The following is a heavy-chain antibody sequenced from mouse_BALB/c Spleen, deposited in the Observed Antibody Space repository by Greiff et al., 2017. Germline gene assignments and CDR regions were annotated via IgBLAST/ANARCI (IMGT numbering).Heavy chain of an antibody. CDR2: ILPGSGST. J-gene: IGHJ4*01. Sequence: VQLQQSGAELMKPGASVKISCKATGYTFSSYWIEWVKQRPGHGLEWIGEILPGSGSTNYNEKFKGKATFTADTSSNTAYMQLSSLTSEDSAVYYCASGLGDYYAMDYWGQGTSVTVSS. V-gene: IGHV1-9*01. CDR1: GYTFSSYW. CDR3: ASGLGDYYAMDY. D-gene: IGHD2-10*02.